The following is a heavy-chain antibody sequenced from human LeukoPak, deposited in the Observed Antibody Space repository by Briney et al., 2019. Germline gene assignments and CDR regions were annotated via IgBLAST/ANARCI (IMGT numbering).Heavy chain of an antibody. CDR1: GFSFSSYG. D-gene: IGHD3-10*01. CDR2: IKQDGSEK. CDR3: AKDSLYYNWGQYFQH. V-gene: IGHV3-7*01. Sequence: GGSLRLSCAASGFSFSSYGMHWVRQAPGKGLEWVANIKQDGSEKYYADSVKGRFTISRDNAKNSLYLQMNSLRAEDTAVYYCAKDSLYYNWGQYFQHWGQGTLVTVSS. J-gene: IGHJ1*01.